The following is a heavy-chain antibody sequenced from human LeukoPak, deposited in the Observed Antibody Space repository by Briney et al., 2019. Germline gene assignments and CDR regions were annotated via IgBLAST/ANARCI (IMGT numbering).Heavy chain of an antibody. D-gene: IGHD4-17*01. V-gene: IGHV1-8*03. CDR2: MNPNSGNT. J-gene: IGHJ4*02. CDR3: ARGPYGDSGNNFDY. CDR1: GYTFTSYD. Sequence: ASVKVSCKASGYTFTSYDINWVRQATGQGLEWMGWMNPNSGNTGYAQKFQGRVTITRNTSISTAYMELSSLRSEDTAVYYCARGPYGDSGNNFDYWGQGTLVTVSS.